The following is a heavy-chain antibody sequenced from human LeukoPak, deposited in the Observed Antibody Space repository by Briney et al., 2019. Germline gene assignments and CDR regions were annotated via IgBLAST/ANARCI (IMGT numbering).Heavy chain of an antibody. J-gene: IGHJ4*02. CDR2: IYPRDPDN. CDR3: AKSIVGATGAYRH. D-gene: IGHD1-26*01. CDR1: GYSFSVFW. Sequence: GEALKIPGKGSGYSFSVFWLAWVRQRPGKGLEWMGTIYPRDPDNRHRPSLQGQVSMSADKSISTAYLQWSSLKASDTATQYCAKSIVGATGAYRHWGQGTRVTVSS. V-gene: IGHV5-51*01.